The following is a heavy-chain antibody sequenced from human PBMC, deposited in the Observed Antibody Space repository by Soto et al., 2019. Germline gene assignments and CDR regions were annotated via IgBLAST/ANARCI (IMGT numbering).Heavy chain of an antibody. CDR1: GFTFSYHD. J-gene: IGHJ4*02. CDR2: IRSDGTVQ. CDR3: ASKRIDDFDY. V-gene: IGHV3-33*01. Sequence: GGSLRLSCAASGFTFSYHDMHWVRQAPGKGLEWVAVIRSDGTVQNYADSVKGRFTISRDNSKNTLYLEMNSLRVEDTAVYYCASKRIDDFDYWGQGPLVTVSS. D-gene: IGHD2-15*01.